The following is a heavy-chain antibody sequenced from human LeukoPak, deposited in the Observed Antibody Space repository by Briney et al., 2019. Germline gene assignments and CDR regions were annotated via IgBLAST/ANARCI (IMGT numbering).Heavy chain of an antibody. CDR1: GGSVSSRSHY. CDR3: ARQNGIAAAGSSWFDP. V-gene: IGHV4-39*01. Sequence: SETLSLTCTVSGGSVSSRSHYWGWIRQPPGKGLEWIGSTYYSGSTYYNPSLKSRVTISVDTSKNQFSLKLSSVTAADTAVYYCARQNGIAAAGSSWFDPWGQGTLVTVSS. J-gene: IGHJ5*02. D-gene: IGHD6-13*01. CDR2: TYYSGST.